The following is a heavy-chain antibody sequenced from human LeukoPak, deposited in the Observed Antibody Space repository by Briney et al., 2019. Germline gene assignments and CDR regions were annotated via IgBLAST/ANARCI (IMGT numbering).Heavy chain of an antibody. CDR1: GFTFSSYS. D-gene: IGHD3-3*01. Sequence: GGSLRLSCAASGFTFSSYSMNWVRQAPGKGLEWVSSISSSSSYIYYADSVKGRFTISRDNAKNSLYLQMNSLRAEDTAVYYCARGNLFYDFWSGYHPDAFDIWGQGTMVTVSS. V-gene: IGHV3-21*01. CDR2: ISSSSSYI. J-gene: IGHJ3*02. CDR3: ARGNLFYDFWSGYHPDAFDI.